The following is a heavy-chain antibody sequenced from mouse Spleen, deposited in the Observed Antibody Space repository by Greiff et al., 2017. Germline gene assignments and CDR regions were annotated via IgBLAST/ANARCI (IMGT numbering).Heavy chain of an antibody. CDR3: ARSPYFDY. J-gene: IGHJ2*01. CDR2: IYPGDGDT. Sequence: QVQLKESGAELAKPGASVKLSCKASGYTFTSYWMNWVKQRPGKGLEWIGRIYPGDGDTNYNGKFKGKATLTADKSSSTAYMQLSSLTSEDSAVYFCARSPYFDYWGQGTTLTVSS. CDR1: GYTFTSYW. V-gene: IGHV1-82*01.